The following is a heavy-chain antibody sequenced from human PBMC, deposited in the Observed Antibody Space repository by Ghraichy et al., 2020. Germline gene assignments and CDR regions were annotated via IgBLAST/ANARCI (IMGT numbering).Heavy chain of an antibody. Sequence: GGSLRLSCAASGFTFSSYAMSWVRQAPGKGLEWVSAISGSGGSTYYADSVKGRFTISRDNSKNTLYLQMNSLRAEDTAVYYCAKEYYYDSSGYERWFDPWGQGTLVTVSS. D-gene: IGHD3-22*01. V-gene: IGHV3-23*01. CDR3: AKEYYYDSSGYERWFDP. J-gene: IGHJ5*02. CDR2: ISGSGGST. CDR1: GFTFSSYA.